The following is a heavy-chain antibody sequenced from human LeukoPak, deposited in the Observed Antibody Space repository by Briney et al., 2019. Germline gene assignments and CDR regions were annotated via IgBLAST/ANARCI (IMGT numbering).Heavy chain of an antibody. CDR2: IYYSGST. D-gene: IGHD3-22*01. J-gene: IGHJ6*03. V-gene: IGHV4-39*07. Sequence: PSETLSLTCTVSGGSISSSSYYWGWIRQPPGKGLEWIGSIYYSGSTYYNPSLKSRVTISVDTSKNQFSLKLSSVTAADTAVYYCARDHGPYYYDSSARGAMDVWGTGTTVTVSS. CDR1: GGSISSSSYY. CDR3: ARDHGPYYYDSSARGAMDV.